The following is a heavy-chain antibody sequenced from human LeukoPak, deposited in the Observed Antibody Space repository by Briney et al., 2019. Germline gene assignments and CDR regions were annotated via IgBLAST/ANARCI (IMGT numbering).Heavy chain of an antibody. D-gene: IGHD3-22*01. Sequence: GGSLRLSCAASGFTFSDHYMEWVRQAPGKGLEWVGRIRNKANSYTTEYAASVKGRFTISRDDSKNSMYLQMNSLRAEDTAVYYCAKDPYIYDSSGYYLPNFDYWGQGTLVTVSS. V-gene: IGHV3-72*01. CDR1: GFTFSDHY. CDR2: IRNKANSYTT. CDR3: AKDPYIYDSSGYYLPNFDY. J-gene: IGHJ4*02.